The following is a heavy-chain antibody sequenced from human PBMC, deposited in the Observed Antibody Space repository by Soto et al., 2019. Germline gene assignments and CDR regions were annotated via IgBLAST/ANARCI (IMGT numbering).Heavy chain of an antibody. CDR2: IYPDIGGT. D-gene: IGHD1-1*01. Sequence: QVQLVQSGAEVKMPGASVKVSCKASGYSFTGYYLHWVRQAPGQGLEWMGWIYPDIGGTNYSPKFRGWVIMTRDTCIRTDYMELRGLKSEDTAVVFCVRAETFYPGNTFDYWGQGALVTVSS. J-gene: IGHJ4*02. V-gene: IGHV1-2*04. CDR3: VRAETFYPGNTFDY. CDR1: GYSFTGYY.